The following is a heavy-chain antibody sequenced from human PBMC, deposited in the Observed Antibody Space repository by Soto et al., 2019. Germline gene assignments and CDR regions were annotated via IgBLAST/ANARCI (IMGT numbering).Heavy chain of an antibody. CDR2: ISAYNGNT. CDR1: GYTFTSYG. V-gene: IGHV1-18*01. CDR3: AVGSYDYVWGSYRFP. Sequence: QVQLVQSGAEVKKPGASVKVSCKASGYTFTSYGISWVRQAPGQGLEWMGWISAYNGNTNYAQKLQGRVTMTRDTSTSTGYMELRSVRSDDTAVYYCAVGSYDYVWGSYRFPWGQGTLVTVSS. D-gene: IGHD3-16*02. J-gene: IGHJ5*02.